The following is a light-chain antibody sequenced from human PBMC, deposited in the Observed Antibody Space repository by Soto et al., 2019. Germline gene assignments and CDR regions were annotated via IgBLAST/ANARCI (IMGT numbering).Light chain of an antibody. J-gene: IGLJ2*01. CDR1: SSDIGASKY. CDR3: CSFAGTSVV. Sequence: QSALTQPRSVSGSPGQSVTISCTGTSSDIGASKYVSWYQQHPDKAPKLMIYDVSERPSGVPDRFSASKSGNTASLTISGLQAEDEADYYRCSFAGTSVVFGGGTKLTVL. V-gene: IGLV2-11*01. CDR2: DVS.